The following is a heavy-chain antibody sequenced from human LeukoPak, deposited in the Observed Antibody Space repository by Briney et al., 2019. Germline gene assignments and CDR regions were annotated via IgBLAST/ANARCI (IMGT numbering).Heavy chain of an antibody. CDR2: IIPIFGTA. J-gene: IGHJ5*02. V-gene: IGHV1-69*13. D-gene: IGHD6-13*01. CDR3: ARVGTSYSSSPGYWFDP. CDR1: GGTFSSYA. Sequence: GASVKVSCKASGGTFSSYAISWVRQAPGQGLEWMGGIIPIFGTANYAQKFQGRVTITADESPSTAYMELSSLRSEDTAVYYCARVGTSYSSSPGYWFDPWGQGTLVTVSS.